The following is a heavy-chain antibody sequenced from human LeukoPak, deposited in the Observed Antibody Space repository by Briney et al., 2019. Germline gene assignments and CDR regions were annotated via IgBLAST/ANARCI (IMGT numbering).Heavy chain of an antibody. J-gene: IGHJ5*02. CDR1: GGTFSSYA. V-gene: IGHV1-69*04. CDR3: ARDDCSGANTINCWFDP. D-gene: IGHD2-15*01. CDR2: IIPILGMA. Sequence: SVKVSCKASGGTFSSYAISWVRQAPGQGLEWMGRIIPILGMADYAQKFQGRVTVTADKSTSTAYMELSSLRSEDTAVYYCARDDCSGANTINCWFDPWGPGTLVTVS.